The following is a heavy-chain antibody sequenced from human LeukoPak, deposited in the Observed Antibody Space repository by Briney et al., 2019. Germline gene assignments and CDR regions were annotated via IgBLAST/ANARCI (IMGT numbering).Heavy chain of an antibody. CDR3: ANEVWVTRPYYYGMDV. CDR2: ISGSGGST. D-gene: IGHD3-3*01. CDR1: GFTFSSYA. Sequence: GGSLRLSCAASGFTFSSYAMHWVRQAPGKGLEWVSAISGSGGSTYYADSVKGRFTISRDNSKNTLYLQMNSLRAEDTAVYYCANEVWVTRPYYYGMDVWGQGTTVTVSS. V-gene: IGHV3-23*01. J-gene: IGHJ6*02.